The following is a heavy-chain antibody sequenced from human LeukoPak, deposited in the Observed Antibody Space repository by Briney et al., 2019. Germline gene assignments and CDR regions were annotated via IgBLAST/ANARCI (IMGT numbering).Heavy chain of an antibody. Sequence: PGGSLRLSCAASGFTFSSYAMSWVRQAPGKGLEWVSAISGSGGSTYYADSVKGRFTISRDNSKNTLYLQMNSLRAEDTAVYYCAKSFYSSGWSGREYYFDYWGQGTLVTVSS. CDR3: AKSFYSSGWSGREYYFDY. V-gene: IGHV3-23*01. CDR1: GFTFSSYA. CDR2: ISGSGGST. D-gene: IGHD6-19*01. J-gene: IGHJ4*02.